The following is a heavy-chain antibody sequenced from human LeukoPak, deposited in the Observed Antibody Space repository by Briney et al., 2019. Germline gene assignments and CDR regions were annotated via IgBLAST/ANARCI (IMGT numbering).Heavy chain of an antibody. CDR3: ARTFVSGDGYKVGYFDY. Sequence: GGSLRLSCAASGFTFSNSYMSWVRQAPGKGLEWVSLIYPSGNIYYADSVKGRCTISRDNSKSTPFLQMNSLRAEDTAIYYCARTFVSGDGYKVGYFDYWGQGTLVTVSS. V-gene: IGHV3-53*01. D-gene: IGHD5-24*01. CDR1: GFTFSNSY. J-gene: IGHJ4*02. CDR2: IYPSGNI.